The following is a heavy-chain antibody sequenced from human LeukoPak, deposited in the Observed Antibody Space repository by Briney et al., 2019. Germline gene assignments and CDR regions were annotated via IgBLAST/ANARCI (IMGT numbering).Heavy chain of an antibody. V-gene: IGHV3-7*01. CDR1: GFTFSSYS. D-gene: IGHD6-6*01. Sequence: GGSLRLSCAASGFTFSSYSMNWVRQAPGKGLEWVANIKQDGNEKNYVDSVKGRFTISRDNAKNSLYLQMNSLRGEDTAVYYCAREVAARRLGSWVDPWGQGTLVTVSS. J-gene: IGHJ5*02. CDR3: AREVAARRLGSWVDP. CDR2: IKQDGNEK.